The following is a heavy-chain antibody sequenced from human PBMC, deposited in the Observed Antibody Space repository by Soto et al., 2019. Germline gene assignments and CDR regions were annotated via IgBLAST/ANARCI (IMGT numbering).Heavy chain of an antibody. CDR1: GLTFSSYE. Sequence: PGGSLRLSCAASGLTFSSYEMHWVRQAPGKGLEWVSYISKSGSIIYYTDSVKGRFTISRDNAKNLLYLKMNSLRAEDSAVYFCASVMLRFSYGIDVWGQGTTVTVSS. CDR2: ISKSGSII. J-gene: IGHJ6*02. V-gene: IGHV3-48*03. D-gene: IGHD3-3*01. CDR3: ASVMLRFSYGIDV.